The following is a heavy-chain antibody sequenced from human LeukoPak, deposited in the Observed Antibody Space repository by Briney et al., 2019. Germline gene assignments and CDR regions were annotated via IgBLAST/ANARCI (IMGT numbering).Heavy chain of an antibody. CDR1: GGSISSSNW. J-gene: IGHJ6*02. Sequence: PSETLSLTCAVSGGSISSSNWWSWVRQPPGKGLEWIGEIYHSGSTNYNPSLKSRVTISVDKSKNQFSLKLSSVTAADTAVYYCARVASGWYGYYYGMDVWGQGTTVTVSS. D-gene: IGHD6-19*01. CDR3: ARVASGWYGYYYGMDV. CDR2: IYHSGST. V-gene: IGHV4-4*02.